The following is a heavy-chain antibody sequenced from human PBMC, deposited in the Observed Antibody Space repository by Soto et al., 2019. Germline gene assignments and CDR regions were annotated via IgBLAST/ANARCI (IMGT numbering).Heavy chain of an antibody. Sequence: ASVKVSCKASGGTFSSYAISWVRQAPGQGLEWMGGIIPIFGTANYAQKFRGRVTITADKSTSTAYMELSSLRSEDTAVYYCAREENSSGWAYYFDYWGQGTLVPVSS. V-gene: IGHV1-69*06. CDR3: AREENSSGWAYYFDY. J-gene: IGHJ4*02. CDR2: IIPIFGTA. CDR1: GGTFSSYA. D-gene: IGHD6-19*01.